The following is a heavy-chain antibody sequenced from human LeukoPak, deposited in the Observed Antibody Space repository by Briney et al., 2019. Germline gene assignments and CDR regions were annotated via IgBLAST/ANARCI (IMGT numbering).Heavy chain of an antibody. CDR2: IWNDGSDK. CDR3: AKPTRGSGRFLIDF. J-gene: IGHJ4*02. Sequence: PGGSLRLSCAASGFTFSSYGMHWARQAPGKGLECDAVIWNDGSDKYYADSVKGRFTISRDNSKNTLYLQMNSLRAEDTAVYYCAKPTRGSGRFLIDFWGQGTLVTVTS. D-gene: IGHD1-26*01. V-gene: IGHV3-33*06. CDR1: GFTFSSYG.